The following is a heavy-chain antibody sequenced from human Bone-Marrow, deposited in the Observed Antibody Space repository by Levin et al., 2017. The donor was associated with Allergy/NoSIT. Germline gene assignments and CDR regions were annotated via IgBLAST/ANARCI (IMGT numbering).Heavy chain of an antibody. CDR2: ISANANHR. CDR3: ASDYHYSWKDRHGAY. CDR1: RFDFSEYY. Sequence: GGSLRLSCTASRFDFSEYYMSWIRQAPGKGLEWISSISANANHRNYADSVKGRFTISRDSAQNSLYLQMNSLKADDTAGYYWASDYHYSWKDRHGAYWGQGTLVTVSS. J-gene: IGHJ4*01. D-gene: IGHD1-1*01. V-gene: IGHV3-11*01.